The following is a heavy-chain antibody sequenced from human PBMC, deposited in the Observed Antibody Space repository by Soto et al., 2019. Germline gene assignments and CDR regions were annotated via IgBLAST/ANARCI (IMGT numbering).Heavy chain of an antibody. CDR3: ARDRLERRLSAFDY. Sequence: QVQLVESGGGVVQPGGSLRLSCAASGFSFSSYGMHWVRQAPGKGLEWVAIIWFDGSNQYYGDSVKGRFTISRDNSKNILYLQMNSLRAEDTAVYYCARDRLERRLSAFDYWGQGTLVTVSS. D-gene: IGHD3-3*02. V-gene: IGHV3-33*01. J-gene: IGHJ4*02. CDR1: GFSFSSYG. CDR2: IWFDGSNQ.